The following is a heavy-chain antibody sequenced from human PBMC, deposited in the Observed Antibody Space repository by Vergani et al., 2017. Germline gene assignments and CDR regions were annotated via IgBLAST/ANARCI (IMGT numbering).Heavy chain of an antibody. CDR2: ISSSGSTI. D-gene: IGHD6-19*01. V-gene: IGHV3-11*04. Sequence: QVQLVESGGGLVKPGGSLRLSCAASGFTFSDYYMSWIRQAPGKGLEWVSYISSSGSTIYYADSVKGRFTISRDNAKNSLYLQMNSLRAEDTAVYYCARDQSTGWYSSGWYDWYFDLWGRGTLVTVSS. J-gene: IGHJ2*01. CDR3: ARDQSTGWYSSGWYDWYFDL. CDR1: GFTFSDYY.